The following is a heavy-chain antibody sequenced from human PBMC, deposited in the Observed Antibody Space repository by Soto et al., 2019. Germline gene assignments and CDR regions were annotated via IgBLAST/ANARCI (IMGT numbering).Heavy chain of an antibody. J-gene: IGHJ6*02. Sequence: SETLSLTCTVSGLGIGGYYWNWIRQPQRGGLEWIGYIYNSGSTKYNPSLKSRATISLDTSKKQFTLNMRSVTAADTAVYYCARDRGPYGSSGSNYEGAYGMDVWGQGTRVT. CDR1: GLGIGGYY. V-gene: IGHV4-59*01. CDR2: IYNSGST. D-gene: IGHD3-22*01. CDR3: ARDRGPYGSSGSNYEGAYGMDV.